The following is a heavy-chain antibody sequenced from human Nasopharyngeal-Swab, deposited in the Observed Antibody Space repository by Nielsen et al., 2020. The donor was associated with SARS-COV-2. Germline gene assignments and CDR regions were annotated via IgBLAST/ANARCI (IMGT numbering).Heavy chain of an antibody. CDR2: ISSSSSYI. V-gene: IGHV3-21*01. CDR1: GFTFSSYS. D-gene: IGHD5-18*01. J-gene: IGHJ3*02. CDR3: ERDPAPSDSYGLGDI. Sequence: GALRLPCSASGFTFSSYSINWVRQAPGEGLEWGSSISSSSSYIYYADSVKGRFTLSRDKAKNSLYLQMNSLRTEETAVYYCERDPAPSDSYGLGDIWGQGTMVTVSS.